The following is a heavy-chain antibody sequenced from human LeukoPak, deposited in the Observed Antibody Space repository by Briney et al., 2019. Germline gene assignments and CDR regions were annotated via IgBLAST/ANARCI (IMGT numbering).Heavy chain of an antibody. Sequence: GGSLRLSCAASGFTFSSYAMSWVRQAPGKGLEWVSAISGSGGSTYYADSVKGRFTISRDNSKNTLYLQMNSLRAEDTAVYYCARGLKGQYYYGSGSYYGMDVWGQGTTVTVSS. CDR3: ARGLKGQYYYGSGSYYGMDV. CDR1: GFTFSSYA. V-gene: IGHV3-23*01. D-gene: IGHD3-10*01. CDR2: ISGSGGST. J-gene: IGHJ6*02.